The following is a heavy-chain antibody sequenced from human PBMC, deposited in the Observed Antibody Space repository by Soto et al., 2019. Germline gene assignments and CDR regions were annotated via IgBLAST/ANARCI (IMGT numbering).Heavy chain of an antibody. CDR1: GATFSSYA. Sequence: GASVKVSCKASGATFSSYAISWVRQAPGQGLEWMGGIIPIFGTANYAQKFQGRVPITADESTSTAYMELSSLRSEDTAVYYCARVDVLRFLEWLIWGHGPLVTVSS. J-gene: IGHJ4*01. V-gene: IGHV1-69*13. D-gene: IGHD3-3*01. CDR3: ARVDVLRFLEWLI. CDR2: IIPIFGTA.